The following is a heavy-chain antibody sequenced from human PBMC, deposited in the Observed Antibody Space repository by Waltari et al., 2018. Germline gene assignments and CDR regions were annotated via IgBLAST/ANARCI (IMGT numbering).Heavy chain of an antibody. J-gene: IGHJ4*02. CDR2: ISWNSGSI. CDR3: AREYVADY. Sequence: EVQLVESGGGLVQPGRSLRLSCAASGFTFDDYAMHWVRQAPGKGLEGVSGISWNSGSIGYADSVKCRFTISRDNAKNSLYLQMNRLRAEDTAVYYCAREYVADYWGQGTLVTVSS. V-gene: IGHV3-9*01. D-gene: IGHD2-21*01. CDR1: GFTFDDYA.